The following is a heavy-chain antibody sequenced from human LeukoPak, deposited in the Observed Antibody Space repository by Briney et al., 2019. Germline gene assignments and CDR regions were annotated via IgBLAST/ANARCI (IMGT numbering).Heavy chain of an antibody. CDR2: IYYSGST. D-gene: IGHD6-19*01. V-gene: IGHV4-59*01. Sequence: SETLSLTCTVSGGSLSSYYWSWIRQPPGKGLEWIGYIYYSGSTNYNPSLKSRVTISVDTSKNQFSLKLSSVTAADTAVYYCAVYSSGWFDYWGQGTLVTVSS. J-gene: IGHJ4*02. CDR3: AVYSSGWFDY. CDR1: GGSLSSYY.